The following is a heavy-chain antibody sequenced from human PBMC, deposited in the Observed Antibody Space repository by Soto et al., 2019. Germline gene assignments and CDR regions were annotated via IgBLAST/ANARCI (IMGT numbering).Heavy chain of an antibody. CDR1: GYTLTELS. CDR2: FDPEDGET. D-gene: IGHD3-10*01. CDR3: ATVISSGAYYYYYGMDV. Sequence: PSVKVSCKVSGYTLTELSMHWVRQAPGKGLEWMGGFDPEDGETIYAQKLQGRVTMTEDTSTDTAYMELSSLRSEDTAVYYCATVISSGAYYYYYGMDVWGQGTTVTVSS. V-gene: IGHV1-24*01. J-gene: IGHJ6*02.